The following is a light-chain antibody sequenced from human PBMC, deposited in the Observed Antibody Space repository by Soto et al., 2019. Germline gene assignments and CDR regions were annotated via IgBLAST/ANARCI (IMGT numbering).Light chain of an antibody. J-gene: IGKJ3*01. V-gene: IGKV1-5*03. Sequence: DIQMTQSPSTLSASVGDRVTITCRASQSISSWLAWYQQKPGKAPKLLIYKASSLESGVQSRFSVSGSGTEFTLTISSLQPDDFATYYCQQYNSYLFTFGPGTKVDIK. CDR2: KAS. CDR3: QQYNSYLFT. CDR1: QSISSW.